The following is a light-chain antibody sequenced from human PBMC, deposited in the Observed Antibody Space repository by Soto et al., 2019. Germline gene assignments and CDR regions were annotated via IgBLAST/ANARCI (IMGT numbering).Light chain of an antibody. CDR2: EVT. J-gene: IGLJ2*01. Sequence: QSVLTQPASVSGSPGQSITISCTGTSSDVGGYDYVSWYQQYPGKAPKLMIYEVTNRPSGVSNRFSGSRSGNTASLTISGLQAEDEAEYYCSSYTSSRTRIFGGGTKLTVL. CDR3: SSYTSSRTRI. CDR1: SSDVGGYDY. V-gene: IGLV2-14*01.